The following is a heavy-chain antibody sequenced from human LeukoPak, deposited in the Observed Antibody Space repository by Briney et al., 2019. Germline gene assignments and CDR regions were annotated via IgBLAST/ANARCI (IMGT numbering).Heavy chain of an antibody. D-gene: IGHD1-26*01. V-gene: IGHV3-53*01. CDR2: IYGGGNT. CDR3: ASLSGDYLGY. CDR1: GFTVSSNY. Sequence: GGSLRLSCAASGFTVSSNYMSWVRQAPGKGLEWVSVIYGGGNTYYADSVKGRLTISRDNSKNTLYLQMNSLRAEDTAVYYCASLSGDYLGYWGREPWSPSPQ. J-gene: IGHJ4*02.